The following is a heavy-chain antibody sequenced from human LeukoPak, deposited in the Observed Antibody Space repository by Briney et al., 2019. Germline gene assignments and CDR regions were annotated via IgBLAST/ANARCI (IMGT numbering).Heavy chain of an antibody. V-gene: IGHV4-34*01. CDR2: INHSGST. D-gene: IGHD6-19*01. Sequence: PSETLSLTCAVYGGSFSGYYWSWIRQPPGKGLEWMGEINHSGSTNYNPPLKSRVTISVDTSKNQFSLKLSSVTAADTAVYYCARGLPGYSSGWYLYWGQGTLVTVSS. CDR3: ARGLPGYSSGWYLY. CDR1: GGSFSGYY. J-gene: IGHJ4*02.